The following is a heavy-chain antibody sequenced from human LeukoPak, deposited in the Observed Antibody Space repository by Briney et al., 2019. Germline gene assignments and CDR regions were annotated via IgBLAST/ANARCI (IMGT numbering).Heavy chain of an antibody. CDR3: ARLRYFEWLLQSMYYFDY. J-gene: IGHJ4*02. Sequence: GGSLRLSCAASGFTFSSYAMSWVRQAPGKGLEWVSAISGSGGSTYYADSVKGRFTISRDNSKNTLYLQMNSLRAEDTAVHYCARLRYFEWLLQSMYYFDYWGQGTLVTVSS. CDR2: ISGSGGST. V-gene: IGHV3-23*01. D-gene: IGHD3-9*01. CDR1: GFTFSSYA.